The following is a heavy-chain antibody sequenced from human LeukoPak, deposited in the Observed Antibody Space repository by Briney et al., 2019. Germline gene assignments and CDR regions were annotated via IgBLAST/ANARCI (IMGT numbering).Heavy chain of an antibody. CDR1: GGSISSYY. Sequence: SETLSLTCTVSGGSISSYYWSWIRQPPGKGLEWIGYIFYSGSTTYNPSLKSRVTISVDTSKNQFSLKLSSVTAADTAVYYCARRLGGTSTGFDYWGQGTLVTVSS. CDR3: ARRLGGTSTGFDY. CDR2: IFYSGST. D-gene: IGHD2-2*01. V-gene: IGHV4-59*08. J-gene: IGHJ4*02.